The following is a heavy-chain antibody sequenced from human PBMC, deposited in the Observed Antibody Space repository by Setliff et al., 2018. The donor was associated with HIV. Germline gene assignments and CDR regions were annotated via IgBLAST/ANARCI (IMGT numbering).Heavy chain of an antibody. V-gene: IGHV4-4*07. CDR1: GDSINTPFW. J-gene: IGHJ4*02. CDR3: VNPSGAMGDFDS. CDR2: VTNTGDT. Sequence: SETLSLTCTVSGDSINTPFWWSWIRQPAGKGLEWIGRVTNTGDTSYNPSLKSRVTISVDTSKNQFSLQLTSVTAADTAVYYCVNPSGAMGDFDSWGQGTLVTVSS. D-gene: IGHD3-16*01.